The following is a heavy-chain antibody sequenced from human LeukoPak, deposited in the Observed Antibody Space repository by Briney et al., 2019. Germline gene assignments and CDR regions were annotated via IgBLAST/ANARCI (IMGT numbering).Heavy chain of an antibody. V-gene: IGHV1-24*01. CDR1: GYTLTELS. Sequence: ASVKVSCKVSGYTLTELSMHWVRQAPGKGLEWMGGSDPEDGETIYAQKFQGRVTMTEDTSTDTAYMELSSLRSEDTAVYYCATAPIDSSGYPNYYYYMDVWGKGTTVTVSS. D-gene: IGHD3-22*01. CDR2: SDPEDGET. J-gene: IGHJ6*03. CDR3: ATAPIDSSGYPNYYYYMDV.